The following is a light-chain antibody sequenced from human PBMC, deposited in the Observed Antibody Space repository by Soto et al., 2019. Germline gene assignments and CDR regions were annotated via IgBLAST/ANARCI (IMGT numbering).Light chain of an antibody. Sequence: EIVLTESPGTLSLSPGQRATLSCRASQSVSSNVGWYQQKPGQAPRLLIYDASNRATGIPARFSGSGSGTDFTLTISSLEPEDFAVYYCQQYDDYPLTFGGGTKVDI. V-gene: IGKV3-11*01. CDR1: QSVSSN. CDR2: DAS. J-gene: IGKJ4*01. CDR3: QQYDDYPLT.